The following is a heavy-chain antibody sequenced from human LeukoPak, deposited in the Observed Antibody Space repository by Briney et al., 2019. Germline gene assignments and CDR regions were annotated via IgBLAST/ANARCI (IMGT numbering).Heavy chain of an antibody. V-gene: IGHV3-33*01. CDR3: ARPLRDGYNHWYFDL. Sequence: SGGSLRLSCAASGFTFSSYGMHWVRQAPGKGLEWVAVIWYDGSNKYYADSVKGRFTISRDNYKNTLYLQMNSLRAEDTAVYYCARPLRDGYNHWYFDLWGRGTLVTVSS. CDR1: GFTFSSYG. D-gene: IGHD5-24*01. CDR2: IWYDGSNK. J-gene: IGHJ2*01.